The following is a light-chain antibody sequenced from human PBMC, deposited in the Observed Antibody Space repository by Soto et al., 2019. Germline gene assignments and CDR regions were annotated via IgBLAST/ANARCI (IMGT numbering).Light chain of an antibody. J-gene: IGLJ1*01. V-gene: IGLV1-44*01. CDR3: AAWDESLNGHV. CDR2: SNS. Sequence: QSVLTQPPSASGTPGQRVTISCSGSSSNIGSNTVDWYQQLPGTAPKLLIYSNSQRPSGVPDRFPGSKSGTSASLAISGLQSEDEADYYCAAWDESLNGHVFGT. CDR1: SSNIGSNT.